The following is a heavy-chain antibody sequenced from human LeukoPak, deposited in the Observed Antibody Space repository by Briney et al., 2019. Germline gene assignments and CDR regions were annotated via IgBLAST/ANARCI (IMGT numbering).Heavy chain of an antibody. V-gene: IGHV3-23*01. CDR2: ISGSGDST. J-gene: IGHJ3*02. Sequence: GGSLRLSCAASGFTFSSYAMSWVRQAPGKGLEWVSAISGSGDSTYYADSVKGRFTISRDKSKNTLYLQMNSLRAEDTALFYCAARWGYNGFDIWGQGTMVAVSS. D-gene: IGHD5-18*01. CDR1: GFTFSSYA. CDR3: AARWGYNGFDI.